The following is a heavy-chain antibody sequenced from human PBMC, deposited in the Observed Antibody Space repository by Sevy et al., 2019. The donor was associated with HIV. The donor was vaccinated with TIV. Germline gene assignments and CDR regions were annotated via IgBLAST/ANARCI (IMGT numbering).Heavy chain of an antibody. CDR3: ARSRYCSSTSCFPIDY. J-gene: IGHJ4*02. CDR2: ISSSGSTI. D-gene: IGHD2-2*01. V-gene: IGHV3-48*03. CDR1: GFTFSSYE. Sequence: GGSLRLSCAASGFTFSSYEMNWVRQAPGKGLEWVSYISSSGSTIYYTDSVKGRFTISRDNAKNSLYLQMNSLRAEDTAVYYCARSRYCSSTSCFPIDYWGQGTLVTVSS.